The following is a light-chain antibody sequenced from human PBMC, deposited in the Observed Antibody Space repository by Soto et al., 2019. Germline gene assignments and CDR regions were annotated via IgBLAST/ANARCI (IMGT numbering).Light chain of an antibody. CDR3: QQRTNWPLT. J-gene: IGKJ4*01. CDR2: DAS. CDR1: QSVRSY. Sequence: EIVLTQSPATLSLSPGDRATLSCRASQSVRSYLAWYQQKPGQAPRLLIYDASNRATGIPARFSGSGSGTDFTLTISSLEPEDFAVYHCQQRTNWPLTFGGGTKVEIK. V-gene: IGKV3-11*01.